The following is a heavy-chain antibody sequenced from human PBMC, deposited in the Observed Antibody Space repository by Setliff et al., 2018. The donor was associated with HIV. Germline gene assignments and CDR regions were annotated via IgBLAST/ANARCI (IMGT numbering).Heavy chain of an antibody. CDR3: ARWGPMDLWSDY. Sequence: ASVKVSCKASRGTFSSYGFNWVRQAPGQGLEWMGWISAYNGKVGYAQQLQGRVTLTIDTSTSTAYMELRSLKSDDTAVYYCARWGPMDLWSDYWGQGTLVTVSS. J-gene: IGHJ4*02. V-gene: IGHV1-18*04. CDR2: ISAYNGKV. D-gene: IGHD3-10*01. CDR1: RGTFSSYG.